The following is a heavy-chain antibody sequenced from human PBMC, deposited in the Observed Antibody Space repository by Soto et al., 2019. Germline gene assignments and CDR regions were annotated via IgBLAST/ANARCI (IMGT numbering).Heavy chain of an antibody. CDR2: ISSRSSTI. CDR1: GFTFSEYY. V-gene: IGHV3-11*01. CDR3: ASGTNGAFFVY. Sequence: QVQLVESGGGLVKPGGSLRLSCAASGFTFSEYYMSWIRQAPGKGLEWVSYISSRSSTIFYADSVKGRFTISRDNVKNSLYLQMNSLRAEDTAVYYCASGTNGAFFVYWGQGILVTVSS. J-gene: IGHJ4*02. D-gene: IGHD2-8*01.